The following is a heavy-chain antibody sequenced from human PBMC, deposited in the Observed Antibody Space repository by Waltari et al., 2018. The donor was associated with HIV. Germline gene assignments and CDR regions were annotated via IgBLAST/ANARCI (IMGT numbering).Heavy chain of an antibody. J-gene: IGHJ6*02. Sequence: EVQLLESGGGLVQPGGSLRLSCAASGFTFSNYALSWLRQAPGKGLEWVSAISGSAYSTYYAESVKGRFTISRDNSKNKLYLQMNSLRAEDTAVYFCVKEHQYSHTWYSYYGMDVWGQGTTVTVSS. CDR3: VKEHQYSHTWYSYYGMDV. V-gene: IGHV3-23*01. CDR1: GFTFSNYA. CDR2: ISGSAYST. D-gene: IGHD6-13*01.